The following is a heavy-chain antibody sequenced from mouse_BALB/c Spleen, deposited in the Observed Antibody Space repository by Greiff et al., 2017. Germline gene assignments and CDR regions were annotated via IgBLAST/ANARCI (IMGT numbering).Heavy chain of an antibody. Sequence: EVQLQQSGAELVKPGASVKLSCTASGFNIKDTYMHWVKQRPEQGLEWIGRIDPANGNTKYDPKFQGKATITADTSSNTAYLQLSSLTSEDTAVYYCASYGNYVYAMDYWGQGTSVTVSS. CDR3: ASYGNYVYAMDY. CDR2: IDPANGNT. D-gene: IGHD2-1*01. J-gene: IGHJ4*01. V-gene: IGHV14-3*02. CDR1: GFNIKDTY.